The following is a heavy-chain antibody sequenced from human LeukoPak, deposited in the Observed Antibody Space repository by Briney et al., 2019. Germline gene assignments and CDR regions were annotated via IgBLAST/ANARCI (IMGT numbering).Heavy chain of an antibody. J-gene: IGHJ4*02. CDR2: ISYDGSDK. CDR3: ARDRLGYCSGGTCYSYYFDF. Sequence: GRSLRLSCAASGFTFSNYAMHWVRQAPGKGLEWVAVISYDGSDKYYADSVKGRLTISRDNSMTTLYLQMNSLRPEDTAVYFCARDRLGYCSGGTCYSYYFDFWGQGTLVTVSS. CDR1: GFTFSNYA. V-gene: IGHV3-30-3*01. D-gene: IGHD2-15*01.